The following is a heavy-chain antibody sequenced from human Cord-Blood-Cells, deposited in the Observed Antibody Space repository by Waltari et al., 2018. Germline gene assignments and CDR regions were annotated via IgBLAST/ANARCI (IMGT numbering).Heavy chain of an antibody. D-gene: IGHD2-15*01. V-gene: IGHV1-2*02. J-gene: IGHJ3*02. CDR1: GSTLTGYY. Sequence: QVPLVQSGAEAPKPGASVKVSCKASGSTLTGYYLHWVRQAPGQGLEWMGWINPNSGGTNYAQKFQGRVTMTRDTSISTAYMELSRLRSDDTAVYYCARDQKDPYPAFDIWGQGTMVTVSS. CDR2: INPNSGGT. CDR3: ARDQKDPYPAFDI.